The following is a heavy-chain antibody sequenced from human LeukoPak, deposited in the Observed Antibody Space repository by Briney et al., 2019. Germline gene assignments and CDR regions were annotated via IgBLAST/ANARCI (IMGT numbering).Heavy chain of an antibody. CDR3: ATDRGTTGTTTWFDY. J-gene: IGHJ4*02. V-gene: IGHV1-24*01. CDR2: FDPEDGET. CDR1: GNTLSELS. Sequence: ASVKVSCKVSGNTLSELSMHWVRQAPVKGLELMGGFDPEDGETIYAQKFQGRVTMTEDTSTDTAYMELSSLRSEDTAVYYCATDRGTTGTTTWFDYWGQGSLVTVSS. D-gene: IGHD1-1*01.